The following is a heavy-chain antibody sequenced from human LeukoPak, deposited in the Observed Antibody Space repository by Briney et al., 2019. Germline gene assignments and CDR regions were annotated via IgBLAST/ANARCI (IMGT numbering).Heavy chain of an antibody. CDR3: AKELSMIVVAPRRYAFDV. Sequence: GGSLRLSCAASGFNFMSYGLHWVRQAPGKGLEWVAFIRFDGSNKYYAASVKGRFTISRDNSMNTLYLQMNSLRSGDTAVYYCAKELSMIVVAPRRYAFDVWGQGTTVTVSS. D-gene: IGHD3-22*01. CDR2: IRFDGSNK. J-gene: IGHJ3*01. V-gene: IGHV3-30*02. CDR1: GFNFMSYG.